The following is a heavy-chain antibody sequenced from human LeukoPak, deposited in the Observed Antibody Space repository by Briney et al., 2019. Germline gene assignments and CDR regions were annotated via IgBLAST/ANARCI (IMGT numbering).Heavy chain of an antibody. Sequence: GGSLTLSCAASGFSFSSFGMHWVRQAPGKGLEWVAFIRYDGGNKNDADSVKGRFSISRDNSKNTLYLQMNSLRAEDTAVYYCAKHGVVNYYYMDVWGKGTTVTVSS. D-gene: IGHD3-3*01. J-gene: IGHJ6*03. CDR3: AKHGVVNYYYMDV. V-gene: IGHV3-30*02. CDR2: IRYDGGNK. CDR1: GFSFSSFG.